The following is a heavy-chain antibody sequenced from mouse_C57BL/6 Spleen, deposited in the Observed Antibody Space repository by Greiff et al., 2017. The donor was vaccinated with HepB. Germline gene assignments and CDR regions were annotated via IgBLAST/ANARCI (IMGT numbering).Heavy chain of an antibody. Sequence: DVHLVESGGGLVKPGGSLKLSCAASGFTFSDYGMHWVRQAPEKGLEWVAYISSGSSTIYYADTVKGRFTISRDNAKNTLFLQMTSLRSEDTAMYYCAREYYYGSFFAYWGQGTLVTVSA. V-gene: IGHV5-17*01. D-gene: IGHD1-1*01. CDR3: AREYYYGSFFAY. CDR1: GFTFSDYG. J-gene: IGHJ3*01. CDR2: ISSGSSTI.